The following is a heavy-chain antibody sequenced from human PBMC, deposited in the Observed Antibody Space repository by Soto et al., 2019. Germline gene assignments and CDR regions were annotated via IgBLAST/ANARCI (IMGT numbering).Heavy chain of an antibody. D-gene: IGHD2-2*01. Sequence: QVQLQESGPGLVKPSQTLSLTCTVSGGFISSGDYYWNWIRQLPGKGLEWIGYIEHSGSSFYNPSLKGRVALALDTSKNQFSLKLNSVTAADTAVYYCARGVVPATVDFYYYYIDFWGKGTAVTVSS. CDR3: ARGVVPATVDFYYYYIDF. V-gene: IGHV4-31*03. J-gene: IGHJ6*03. CDR2: IEHSGSS. CDR1: GGFISSGDYY.